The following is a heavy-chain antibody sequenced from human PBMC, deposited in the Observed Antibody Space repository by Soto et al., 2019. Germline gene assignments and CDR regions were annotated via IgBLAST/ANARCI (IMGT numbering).Heavy chain of an antibody. Sequence: ERLSLTCPPVRSSSTRTPAYCGRTREPPGKGLEWIGSIYYSGSTYYNPSLKSRVTISVDTSKNQFSLKLSSVTAADTAVYYCARRDGYKGYYYYGMDVWGQGTTVT. J-gene: IGHJ6*02. CDR2: IYYSGST. CDR1: RSSSTRTPAY. D-gene: IGHD5-12*01. V-gene: IGHV4-39*01. CDR3: ARRDGYKGYYYYGMDV.